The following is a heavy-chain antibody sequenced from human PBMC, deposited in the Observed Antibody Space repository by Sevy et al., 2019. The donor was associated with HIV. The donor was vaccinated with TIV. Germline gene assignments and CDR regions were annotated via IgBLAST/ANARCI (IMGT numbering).Heavy chain of an antibody. D-gene: IGHD6-19*01. J-gene: IGHJ4*02. CDR1: GFTFSSYA. CDR3: ARDAGYSTDWYPSDY. V-gene: IGHV3-30-3*01. Sequence: GGSLRLSCAASGFTFSSYAMHWVRQAPGKGLEWVAVISYDGSNKYYADSVKGRFTISRDNSKNTLFLQMNSLRLEDTAFYYCARDAGYSTDWYPSDYWGQGTLVTVSS. CDR2: ISYDGSNK.